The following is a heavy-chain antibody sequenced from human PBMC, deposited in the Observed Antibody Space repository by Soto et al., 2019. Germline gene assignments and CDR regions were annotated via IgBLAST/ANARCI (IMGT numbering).Heavy chain of an antibody. CDR3: ARDLRYSSGDPLDY. J-gene: IGHJ4*02. V-gene: IGHV3-21*01. Sequence: PGGSRRLSCAASGVTFSRYSMNWVRQAPGKGLEWVSSISSSSSYIYYADSVKGRFTISRDNAKNSLYLQMNSLRAEDTAVYYCARDLRYSSGDPLDYWGQGTLVTVSS. D-gene: IGHD6-19*01. CDR1: GVTFSRYS. CDR2: ISSSSSYI.